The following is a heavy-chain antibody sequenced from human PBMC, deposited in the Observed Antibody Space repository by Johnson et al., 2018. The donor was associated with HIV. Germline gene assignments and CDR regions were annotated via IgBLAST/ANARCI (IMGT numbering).Heavy chain of an antibody. D-gene: IGHD4/OR15-4a*01. CDR1: GFTFSSYA. Sequence: QVQLVESGGGVVQPGRSLRLSCAASGFTFSSYAMHWVRQAPGKGLEWVAVISYDGSSKYYADSVKGRFTISRDNSKNTLYLQMNSLRAEDTAVYYCARGGASDAFDIWGQGTMVTVFS. V-gene: IGHV3-30-3*01. CDR2: ISYDGSSK. CDR3: ARGGASDAFDI. J-gene: IGHJ3*02.